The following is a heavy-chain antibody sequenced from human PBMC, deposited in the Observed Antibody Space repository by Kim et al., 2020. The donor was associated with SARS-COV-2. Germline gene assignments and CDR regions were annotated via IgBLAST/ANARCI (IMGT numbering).Heavy chain of an antibody. D-gene: IGHD5-12*01. Sequence: GGSLRLSCAASGFTFSDYYMSWIRQAPGKGLEWVSYISSSSSYTNYADSVKGRFTISRDNAKNSLYLQMNSLRAEDTAVYYCARDVDSGYDLGPAGYWGQGTLVTVSS. CDR1: GFTFSDYY. CDR3: ARDVDSGYDLGPAGY. J-gene: IGHJ4*02. V-gene: IGHV3-11*05. CDR2: ISSSSSYT.